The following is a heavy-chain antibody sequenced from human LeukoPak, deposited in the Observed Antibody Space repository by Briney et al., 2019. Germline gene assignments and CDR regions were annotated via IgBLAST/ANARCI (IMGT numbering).Heavy chain of an antibody. D-gene: IGHD3-16*01. CDR1: GFTFSSYE. J-gene: IGHJ4*02. CDR2: ISSSGSTI. V-gene: IGHV3-48*03. Sequence: GGSLRLSRAASGFTFSSYEMNWVRQAPGKGLEWISYISSSGSTIYYADSVKGRFTISRDNAKNSLYLQMNSLRAEDTAVYYCTRRFGSAICDYWGQGTLVTVSS. CDR3: TRRFGSAICDY.